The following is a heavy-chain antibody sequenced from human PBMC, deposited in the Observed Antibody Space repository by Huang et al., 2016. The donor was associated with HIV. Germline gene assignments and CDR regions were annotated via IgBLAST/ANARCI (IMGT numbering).Heavy chain of an antibody. Sequence: LQLQESGPGLVKSSETLSLICTVSGGSISSSSYYWGWIRQPPGKGPEWIWSICYSGNTYNTPPLKSRVTISVDTSKNQFSLKVNSVTAADTAVYYCARHGRVAGHYYNNMDVWGRGTTVTVSS. CDR2: ICYSGNT. D-gene: IGHD6-19*01. CDR1: GGSISSSSYY. J-gene: IGHJ6*02. CDR3: ARHGRVAGHYYNNMDV. V-gene: IGHV4-39*01.